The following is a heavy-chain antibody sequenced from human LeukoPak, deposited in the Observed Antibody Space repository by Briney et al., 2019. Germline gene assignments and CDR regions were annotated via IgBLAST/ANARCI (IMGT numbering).Heavy chain of an antibody. CDR1: GFIFSDHY. CDR3: ARDHSGYEN. Sequence: PGGSLRLSCAASGFIFSDHYMDWVRQAPGKGLEWVANINGDGSEKNYVDSVKGRFTISRDNVKNSVYLQMNSLRAEDTAVYYCARDHSGYENWGQGTLVTVSS. D-gene: IGHD5-12*01. J-gene: IGHJ4*02. CDR2: INGDGSEK. V-gene: IGHV3-7*04.